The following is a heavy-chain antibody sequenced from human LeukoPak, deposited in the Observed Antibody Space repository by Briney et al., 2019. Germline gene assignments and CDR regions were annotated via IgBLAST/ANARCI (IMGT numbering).Heavy chain of an antibody. CDR1: GGSISSSSYY. J-gene: IGHJ5*02. D-gene: IGHD3-10*01. CDR2: IYYSGTT. V-gene: IGHV4-39*07. Sequence: SETLSLTCTVSGGSISSSSYYWGWIRQPPGKGLEWIGSIYYSGTTYYNPSLESRVTISVDTSKNQFSLKLSSVTAADTAVYYCARDHRGGYYGSDNWFDPWGQGTLVTVSS. CDR3: ARDHRGGYYGSDNWFDP.